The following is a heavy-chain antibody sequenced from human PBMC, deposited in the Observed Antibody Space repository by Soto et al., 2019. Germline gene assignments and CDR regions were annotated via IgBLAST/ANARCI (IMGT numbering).Heavy chain of an antibody. D-gene: IGHD1-7*01. V-gene: IGHV3-30*18. J-gene: IGHJ4*02. CDR2: GSYHGGIE. Sequence: QVQLAESGGGVVQPGRSLRLSCAVSGFSFRNFGMHWVRQAPGKGLEWVGVGSYHGGIEYSDSVKGRLTISRDIHKNTRFLQMNSLRPEDTAVYYCAKDGQGSVEGPSAGNFHRDHGGQGTLVIVSS. CDR1: GFSFRNFG. CDR3: AKDGQGSVEGPSAGNFHRDH.